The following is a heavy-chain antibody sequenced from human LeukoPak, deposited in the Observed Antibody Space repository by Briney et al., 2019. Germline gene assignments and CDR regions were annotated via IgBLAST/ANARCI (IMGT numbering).Heavy chain of an antibody. CDR2: MNPNSGNT. V-gene: IGHV1-8*01. D-gene: IGHD2-2*01. CDR3: ARVVRRVVVVVPAASY. Sequence: GASVKVSCKASGYTFTSYDINWVRQATGQGLEWMGWMNPNSGNTGYAQKFQGRVTMTRNTSISTAYMELSSLRSEDTAVYYCARVVRRVVVVVPAASYWGQGTLVTVSS. CDR1: GYTFTSYD. J-gene: IGHJ4*02.